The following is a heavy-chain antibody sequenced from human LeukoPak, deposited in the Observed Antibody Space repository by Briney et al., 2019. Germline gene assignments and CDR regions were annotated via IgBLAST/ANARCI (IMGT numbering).Heavy chain of an antibody. D-gene: IGHD2-15*01. CDR3: ARGRGCSGGSCYFDY. J-gene: IGHJ4*02. Sequence: PSETLSLTCISGGSISSSSYYWGWIRQPPGKGLEWIGSIYYSGSTYYNPSLKSRVTISVDTSKNQFSLKLSSVTAADTAVYYCARGRGCSGGSCYFDYWGQGTLVTVSS. V-gene: IGHV4-39*07. CDR1: GGSISSSSYY. CDR2: IYYSGST.